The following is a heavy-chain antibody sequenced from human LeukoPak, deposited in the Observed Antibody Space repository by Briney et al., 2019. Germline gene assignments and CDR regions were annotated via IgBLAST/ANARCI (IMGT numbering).Heavy chain of an antibody. CDR2: ISGSGGST. CDR1: GFTFSSYA. J-gene: IGHJ4*02. CDR3: AKGEVLRGAGDY. Sequence: GGSLRLSCAASGFTFSSYAMSWVRQAPGKGLEWVSAISGSGGSTYYADSVKGRFTISRDNSMNTLYLQMNSLRAEDTAVYYCAKGEVLRGAGDYWGQGTLVTVSS. D-gene: IGHD1-26*01. V-gene: IGHV3-23*01.